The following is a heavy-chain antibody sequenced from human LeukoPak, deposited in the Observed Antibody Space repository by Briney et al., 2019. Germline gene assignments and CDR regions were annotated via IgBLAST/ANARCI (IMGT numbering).Heavy chain of an antibody. CDR2: FDPEDGET. V-gene: IGHV1-24*01. Sequence: ASVKVSCKVSGYTLTELSMHWVRQAPGKGLERMGGFDPEDGETIYAQKFQGRVTMTEDTSTDTAYMELSSLRSEDTAVYYCATDHDFWSGPEGNYFDYWGQGTLVTVSS. J-gene: IGHJ4*02. CDR1: GYTLTELS. D-gene: IGHD3-3*01. CDR3: ATDHDFWSGPEGNYFDY.